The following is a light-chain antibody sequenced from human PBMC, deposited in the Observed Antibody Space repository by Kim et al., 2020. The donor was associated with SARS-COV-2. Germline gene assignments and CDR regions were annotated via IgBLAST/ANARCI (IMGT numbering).Light chain of an antibody. V-gene: IGKV1D-13*01. J-gene: IGKJ1*01. Sequence: GDRGTITCRARQDITTALAWYQQKPGKTPKLLMYDVSTLESGVPSRFSGSGSGTDFTLTIGSLQPEDFATYYCQQFKNYPRTFGQGTKVDIK. CDR1: QDITTA. CDR3: QQFKNYPRT. CDR2: DVS.